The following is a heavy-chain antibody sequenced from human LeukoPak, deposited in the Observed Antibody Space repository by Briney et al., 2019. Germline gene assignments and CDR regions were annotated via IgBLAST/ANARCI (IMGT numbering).Heavy chain of an antibody. CDR3: AREGSSWPYYYYGMDV. V-gene: IGHV4-59*01. CDR1: GGSISSYN. J-gene: IGHJ6*02. D-gene: IGHD6-13*01. Sequence: SETLSLTCSVSGGSISSYNWSWIRQPPGKGLEWIGYIYYSGSTNYNPSLKSRVTISVDTSKNQFSLKLSSVTAADTAVYYCAREGSSWPYYYYGMDVWGQGTTVTVSS. CDR2: IYYSGST.